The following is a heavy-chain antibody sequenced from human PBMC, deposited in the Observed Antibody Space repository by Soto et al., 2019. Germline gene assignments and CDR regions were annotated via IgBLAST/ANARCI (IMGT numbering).Heavy chain of an antibody. D-gene: IGHD1-20*01. Sequence: GGSLRLSCAASGFSFKKDWMNWVRQAPGKGLEWVGRIKSISDGGTTDYAAPVKGRFTISRDDSKNMLYLQMNSLKTEDTAMYYCTSSEGNWNDLVEFFYWGQGTLVTV. CDR1: GFSFKKDW. V-gene: IGHV3-15*01. CDR2: IKSISDGGTT. CDR3: TSSEGNWNDLVEFFY. J-gene: IGHJ4*02.